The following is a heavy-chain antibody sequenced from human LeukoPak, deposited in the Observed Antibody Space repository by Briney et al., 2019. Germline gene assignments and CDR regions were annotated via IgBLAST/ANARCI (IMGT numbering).Heavy chain of an antibody. CDR2: ISSNGGTT. V-gene: IGHV3-64*04. CDR1: GFTFSNCT. J-gene: IGHJ5*02. D-gene: IGHD3-22*01. CDR3: ARDHHPGYHDSLGFNWLDP. Sequence: PGGSLRLSCSASGFTFSNCTIHWVRQAPGKGLVYVSTISSNGGTTYYADSVKGRFTISRDTSKNTVFLQMSSLRAEDTAVYYCARDHHPGYHDSLGFNWLDPWGQGTLVSVSS.